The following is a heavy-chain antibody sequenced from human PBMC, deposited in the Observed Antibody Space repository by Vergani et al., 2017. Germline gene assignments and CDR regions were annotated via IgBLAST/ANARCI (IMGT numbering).Heavy chain of an antibody. CDR2: INHSGST. D-gene: IGHD6-6*01. CDR1: GGSFSGYY. CDR3: ARAGGEAARRRFVWFDP. V-gene: IGHV4-34*01. J-gene: IGHJ5*02. Sequence: QVQLQQWGAGLLKPSETLSLTCAVYGGSFSGYYWSWIRQPPGKGLEWIGEINHSGSTNYNPSLKSRVTISVDTSKNQFSLKLSSVTAADTAVYYWARAGGEAARRRFVWFDPWGQGTLVTVSS.